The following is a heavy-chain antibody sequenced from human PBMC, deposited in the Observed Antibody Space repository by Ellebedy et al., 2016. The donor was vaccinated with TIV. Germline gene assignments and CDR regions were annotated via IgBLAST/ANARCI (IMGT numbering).Heavy chain of an antibody. D-gene: IGHD3-10*01. V-gene: IGHV4-59*08. Sequence: MPSETLSPTCTVPGGSISTYWWNWIRQPPGKGLEWIGYISNTGIPNYNPSLKSRVTLSADTSTNQFSLELRSVTATDTAVYYCARNNKTSGTWGQGTLVSVSS. CDR3: ARNNKTSGT. J-gene: IGHJ5*02. CDR2: ISNTGIP. CDR1: GGSISTYW.